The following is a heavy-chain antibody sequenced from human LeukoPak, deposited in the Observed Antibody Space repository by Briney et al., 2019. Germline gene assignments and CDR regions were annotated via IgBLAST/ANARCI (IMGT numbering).Heavy chain of an antibody. D-gene: IGHD2-2*01. CDR3: ARFVVVPGSKGGFDM. Sequence: PSQTLSLTCTVSGDSVSSGSYYWSWIRQPAGKGLEWIGRIYSSGSTNYNYSLKSRVTISVDTSKNQFSLKLSSVTAADTAVYYCARFVVVPGSKGGFDMWGQGTRVTVSP. V-gene: IGHV4-61*02. CDR1: GDSVSSGSYY. J-gene: IGHJ3*02. CDR2: IYSSGST.